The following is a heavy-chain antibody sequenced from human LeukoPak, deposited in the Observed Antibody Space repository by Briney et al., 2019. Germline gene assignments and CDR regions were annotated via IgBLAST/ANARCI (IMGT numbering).Heavy chain of an antibody. CDR2: IYYSGST. D-gene: IGHD6-25*01. V-gene: IGHV4-39*07. Sequence: PSETLSLTCTVSGGSISRSRDYWGWIRQPPGKGLEWIGSIYYSGSTYYNPSLKSRVTISVDTSKNQFSLKLSSVTAADTAVYYCARVSLYSSEYYFDYWGQGTLVTVSS. CDR1: GGSISRSRDY. J-gene: IGHJ4*02. CDR3: ARVSLYSSEYYFDY.